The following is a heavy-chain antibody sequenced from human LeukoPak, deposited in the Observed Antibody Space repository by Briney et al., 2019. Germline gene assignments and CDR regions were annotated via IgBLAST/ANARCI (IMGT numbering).Heavy chain of an antibody. D-gene: IGHD1-7*01. CDR2: INHSGST. V-gene: IGHV4-34*01. J-gene: IGHJ6*02. CDR1: GGSFSGYY. CDR3: ARELPNYYYYYGMDV. Sequence: PSETLSLTCAVYGGSFSGYYWSWIRQPPGKGLEWIGEINHSGSTNYNLSLKSRVTISVDTSKNQFSLKLSSVTAADTAVYYCARELPNYYYYYGMDVWGQGTTVTVSS.